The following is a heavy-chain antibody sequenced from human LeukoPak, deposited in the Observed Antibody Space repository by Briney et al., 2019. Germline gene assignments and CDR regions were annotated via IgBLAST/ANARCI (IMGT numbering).Heavy chain of an antibody. CDR2: ISNKGGST. CDR3: VKSGTWADFDS. V-gene: IGHV3-64D*09. D-gene: IGHD1-26*01. CDR1: GFTFSSYG. Sequence: GGSLRLSCAASGFTFSSYGMHWVRQAPGKGLEYVSGISNKGGSTYYADSVKGRFTISRDDSKNTLHLQMSSLRADDTAVYYCVKSGTWADFDSWGQGTLVTVSS. J-gene: IGHJ4*02.